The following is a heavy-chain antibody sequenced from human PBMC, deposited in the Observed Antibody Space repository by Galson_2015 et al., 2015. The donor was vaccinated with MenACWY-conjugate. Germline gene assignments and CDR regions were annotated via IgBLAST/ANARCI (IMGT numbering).Heavy chain of an antibody. CDR2: ISDTSSYI. D-gene: IGHD6-19*01. CDR1: GFIFSSYT. Sequence: SLRLSCAASGFIFSSYTMNWVRQAPGKGLEWVSFISDTSSYINYADSVKGRFTISRDNAKNSLYLQMNSLRVEDTAVYYCAREMSSGWPNLDYWGQETLVSVSS. CDR3: AREMSSGWPNLDY. V-gene: IGHV3-21*01. J-gene: IGHJ4*02.